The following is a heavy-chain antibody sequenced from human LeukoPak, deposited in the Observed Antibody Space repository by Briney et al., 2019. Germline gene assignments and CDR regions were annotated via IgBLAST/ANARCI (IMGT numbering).Heavy chain of an antibody. CDR1: GYTLTELS. D-gene: IGHD6-13*01. V-gene: IGHV1-24*01. CDR2: FDPEDGET. Sequence: ASVKVSCKVSGYTLTELSMHWVRQAPGKGLEWMGGFDPEDGETIYAQKFQGRVTMTEDTSTDTAYMELSSLRSEDTAVYYCAPAGNSSWPPLYFDYWGQGTLVTVSS. J-gene: IGHJ4*02. CDR3: APAGNSSWPPLYFDY.